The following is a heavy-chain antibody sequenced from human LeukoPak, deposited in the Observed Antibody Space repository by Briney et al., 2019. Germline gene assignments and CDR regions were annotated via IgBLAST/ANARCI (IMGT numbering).Heavy chain of an antibody. J-gene: IGHJ6*03. V-gene: IGHV3-48*03. CDR3: ARDRGWGMDV. CDR1: GFTFSTYE. D-gene: IGHD5-12*01. CDR2: ISSSGNTI. Sequence: GGSLRLSCAASGFTFSTYEMNWVRQAPGKGLEWLSYISSSGNTIYYADSMKGRFTISRDNAKNSLYLQMNSLRADDTAVYYCARDRGWGMDVWGKGTTVTISS.